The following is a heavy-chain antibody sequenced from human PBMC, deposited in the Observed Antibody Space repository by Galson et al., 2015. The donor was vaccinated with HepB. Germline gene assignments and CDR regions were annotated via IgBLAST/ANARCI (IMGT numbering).Heavy chain of an antibody. D-gene: IGHD3-22*01. Sequence: SVKVSCKASGYTFTSYAMNWVRQAPGQGLEWMGWINTNTGNPTYAQGFTGRFVFSLDTSVSTAYLQISSLKAEDTAVYYCARDPGHYDSSLRYFDLWGRGTLVTVSS. V-gene: IGHV7-4-1*02. CDR2: INTNTGNP. J-gene: IGHJ2*01. CDR3: ARDPGHYDSSLRYFDL. CDR1: GYTFTSYA.